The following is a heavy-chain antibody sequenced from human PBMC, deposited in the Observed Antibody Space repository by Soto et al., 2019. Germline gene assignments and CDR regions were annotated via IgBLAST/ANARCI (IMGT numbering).Heavy chain of an antibody. Sequence: GGSLRLSCADSGFTFSSYAMSWVRQAPGKGLEWVSAISGSGGSTYYADSVKGRFTISRDNSKNTLYLQMNSLRAEDTAVYYCAKFPILYSSSFDYLGQGTLVTVSS. D-gene: IGHD6-6*01. J-gene: IGHJ4*02. CDR1: GFTFSSYA. CDR3: AKFPILYSSSFDY. V-gene: IGHV3-23*01. CDR2: ISGSGGST.